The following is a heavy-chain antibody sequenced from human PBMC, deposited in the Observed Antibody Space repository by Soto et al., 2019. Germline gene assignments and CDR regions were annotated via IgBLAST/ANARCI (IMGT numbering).Heavy chain of an antibody. CDR3: ARAALIMTTVTTYYFDY. CDR1: GGTFSSYA. Sequence: GASVKVSCKASGGTFSSYAISWVRQAPGQGLEWMGGIIPIFGTANYAQKFQGRVTITADESTSTAYMELSSLRSEDTAVYYCARAALIMTTVTTYYFDYWGQGTLVTVSS. J-gene: IGHJ4*02. V-gene: IGHV1-69*13. D-gene: IGHD4-4*01. CDR2: IIPIFGTA.